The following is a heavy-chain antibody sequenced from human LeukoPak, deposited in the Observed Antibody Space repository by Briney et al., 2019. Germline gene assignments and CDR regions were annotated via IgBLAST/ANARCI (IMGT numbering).Heavy chain of an antibody. J-gene: IGHJ6*03. V-gene: IGHV3-72*01. D-gene: IGHD4-11*01. CDR3: ARDRFNPISGTDPDYSNPTIYYYYYMDV. Sequence: PGGSLRLSCAASGFTFSDHYMDWVRQAPGKGLEWVGRTRNKANSYTTEYAASVKGRFTISRDDSKNSLYLQMNSLKTEDTAVYYCARDRFNPISGTDPDYSNPTIYYYYYMDVWGKGTTVTVSS. CDR1: GFTFSDHY. CDR2: TRNKANSYTT.